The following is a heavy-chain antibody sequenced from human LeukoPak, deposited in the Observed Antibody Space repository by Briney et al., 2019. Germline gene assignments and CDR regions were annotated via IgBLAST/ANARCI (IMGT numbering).Heavy chain of an antibody. CDR3: ATPHYDSSVYYYSHFDY. CDR2: IYSDGST. V-gene: IGHV4-39*01. CDR1: GGSISSSSYY. Sequence: SETLSLTCTVSGGSISSSSYYWGWIRQPPGKGLEWIGSIYSDGSTSYNPSLKSRVTISVDTSKNQFSLRLSSVTAADTAVYYCATPHYDSSVYYYSHFDYWGQRTLVTVSS. J-gene: IGHJ4*02. D-gene: IGHD3-22*01.